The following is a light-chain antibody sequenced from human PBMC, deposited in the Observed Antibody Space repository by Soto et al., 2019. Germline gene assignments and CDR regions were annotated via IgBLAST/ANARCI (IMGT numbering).Light chain of an antibody. J-gene: IGLJ2*01. V-gene: IGLV1-40*01. CDR1: SSNIGAGYD. Sequence: QSVLTQPPSVSGAPGQRVTISCTGSSSNIGAGYDVHWYQQLPGTAPKLLIYGNSNRPSGVPDRFSGSKSGTSASLAITGLQDEDEADYYCQSYDGSLSAHVVFGGGTKVTVL. CDR2: GNS. CDR3: QSYDGSLSAHVV.